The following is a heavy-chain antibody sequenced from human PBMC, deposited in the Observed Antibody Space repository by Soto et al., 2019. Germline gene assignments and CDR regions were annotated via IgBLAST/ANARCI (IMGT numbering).Heavy chain of an antibody. Sequence: PSETLSLTCAVSGGSISSGCYSWSWIRQLPGKGLEWIGYIYHSGSTYYNPSLKSRVTISVDRSKNQFSLKLSSVTAADTAVYYCARVPDRWGQGTLVTVSS. CDR1: GGSISSGCYS. CDR2: IYHSGST. J-gene: IGHJ5*02. CDR3: ARVPDR. D-gene: IGHD2-2*01. V-gene: IGHV4-30-2*01.